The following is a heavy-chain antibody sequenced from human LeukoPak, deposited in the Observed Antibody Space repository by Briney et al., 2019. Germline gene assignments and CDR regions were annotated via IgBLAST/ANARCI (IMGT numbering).Heavy chain of an antibody. CDR2: INHSGST. J-gene: IGHJ3*02. CDR1: GGSFSGYY. CDR3: ARRRGYYDFWSGYQDAFDI. Sequence: SETLPLTCAVYGGSFSGYYWSWIRQPPGKGLEWIGEINHSGSTNYNPSLKSRVTISVDTSKNQFSLKLSSVTAADTAVYYCARRRGYYDFWSGYQDAFDIWGQGTMVTVSS. V-gene: IGHV4-34*01. D-gene: IGHD3-3*01.